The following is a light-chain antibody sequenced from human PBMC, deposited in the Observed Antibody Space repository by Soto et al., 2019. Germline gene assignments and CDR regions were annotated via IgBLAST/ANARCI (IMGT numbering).Light chain of an antibody. CDR1: QSVNDN. V-gene: IGKV3-20*01. Sequence: EIVMTRSPGTLSVSPGERVTLSCRASQSVNDNLAWYQQKPGQAPRLLIYGASSRATGIPDRFSGSGSGTDFTLTISRLEPEDFAVYYCQQYGSSPRTFGQGTKVDIK. CDR2: GAS. J-gene: IGKJ1*01. CDR3: QQYGSSPRT.